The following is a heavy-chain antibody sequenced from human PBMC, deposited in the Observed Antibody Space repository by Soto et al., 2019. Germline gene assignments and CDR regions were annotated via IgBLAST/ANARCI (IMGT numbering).Heavy chain of an antibody. V-gene: IGHV1-2*04. J-gene: IGHJ6*02. CDR3: ARDLPDYGDYAFYYGMDV. CDR1: GYTFTGYY. D-gene: IGHD4-17*01. Sequence: GASVKVSCKASGYTFTGYYMHWVRQAPGQGLEWMGWINPNSGGANYAQKFQGWVTMTRDTSISTAYMELSSVTAADTAVYYCARDLPDYGDYAFYYGMDVWGQGTTVTVSS. CDR2: INPNSGGA.